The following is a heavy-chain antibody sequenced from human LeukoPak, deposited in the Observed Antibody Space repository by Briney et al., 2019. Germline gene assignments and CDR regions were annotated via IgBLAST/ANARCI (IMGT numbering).Heavy chain of an antibody. CDR3: ANVEEVLRYFDWLLPAEYFQH. CDR2: ISGSGGST. J-gene: IGHJ1*01. V-gene: IGHV3-23*01. Sequence: GGSLRLSCAASGFTFSSYAMSWVRQAPGKGLEWVSAISGSGGSTYYADSVKGRFTISRDNSKNTLYLQMNSLRAEDTAVYYCANVEEVLRYFDWLLPAEYFQHWGQGTLVTVSS. CDR1: GFTFSSYA. D-gene: IGHD3-9*01.